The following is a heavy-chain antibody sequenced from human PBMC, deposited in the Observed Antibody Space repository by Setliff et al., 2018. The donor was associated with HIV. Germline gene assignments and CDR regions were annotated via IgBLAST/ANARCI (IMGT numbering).Heavy chain of an antibody. D-gene: IGHD6-13*01. Sequence: AGESLKISCKGFGYIFSTYWIGWVRQMPGKGLEWMGIFYPGDSETRYSPSFQGRVTISADKSISTAYLHWSSLKASDTAMYYCARRGYGGYYFMDVWAKGPRSPSP. CDR1: GYIFSTYW. V-gene: IGHV5-51*01. J-gene: IGHJ6*03. CDR3: ARRGYGGYYFMDV. CDR2: FYPGDSET.